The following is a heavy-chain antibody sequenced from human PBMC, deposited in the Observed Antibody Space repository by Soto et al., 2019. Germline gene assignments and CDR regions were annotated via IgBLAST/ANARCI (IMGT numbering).Heavy chain of an antibody. D-gene: IGHD3-10*01. Sequence: QVQLQESGPGLVKPSQTLSLTCIVSGGSVSSGDHYRNWIRLHPGKGLEWIGFIYSSGSTYYNPSLKSRITMSLDTSKNHFSLELNSVTAADTAVYYCARDRRARVPNYWYFDLWGRGTLVTVSS. CDR1: GGSVSSGDHY. J-gene: IGHJ2*01. V-gene: IGHV4-31*03. CDR2: IYSSGST. CDR3: ARDRRARVPNYWYFDL.